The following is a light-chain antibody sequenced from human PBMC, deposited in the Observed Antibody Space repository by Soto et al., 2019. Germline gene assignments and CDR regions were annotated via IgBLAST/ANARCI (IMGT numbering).Light chain of an antibody. Sequence: QSALTQPASVSGSPGQSITISCTGTSSDVGGYNYVSWYQQHPGKAPKLMIYDVSNRPSGVSNRFSGSKSGNTASLTISGLQAEDEADYYCNSYTSSSTQVFGGRTQLTVL. J-gene: IGLJ2*01. CDR3: NSYTSSSTQV. CDR1: SSDVGGYNY. V-gene: IGLV2-14*01. CDR2: DVS.